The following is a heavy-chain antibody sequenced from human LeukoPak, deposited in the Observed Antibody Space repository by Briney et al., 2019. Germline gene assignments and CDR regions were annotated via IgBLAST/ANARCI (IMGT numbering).Heavy chain of an antibody. Sequence: SETLSLTCAVYGGSFSGYYWSWIRQPPGKGLEWIGEINHSGSTNYNPSLKSRVTISVDTSKNQFSLKLSSVTAADTAVYYCARGNSSSWYPGTYYYNGMDVWGQGTTVTVSS. CDR2: INHSGST. J-gene: IGHJ6*02. CDR3: ARGNSSSWYPGTYYYNGMDV. CDR1: GGSFSGYY. D-gene: IGHD6-13*01. V-gene: IGHV4-34*01.